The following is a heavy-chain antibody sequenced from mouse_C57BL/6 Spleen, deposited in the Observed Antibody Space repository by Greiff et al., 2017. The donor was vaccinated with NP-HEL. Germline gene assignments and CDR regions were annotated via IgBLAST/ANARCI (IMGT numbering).Heavy chain of an antibody. CDR2: IYPSDSET. Sequence: VQLQQPGAELVRPGSSVKLSCKASGYTFTSYWMDWVKQRPGQGLEWIGNIYPSDSETHYNQKFKDKATLTVDTSSSTAYLQLSSLTSEDSAVYYCARCYGYEGLSMDYWGQGTSVTVSS. J-gene: IGHJ4*01. CDR3: ARCYGYEGLSMDY. V-gene: IGHV1-61*01. D-gene: IGHD2-2*01. CDR1: GYTFTSYW.